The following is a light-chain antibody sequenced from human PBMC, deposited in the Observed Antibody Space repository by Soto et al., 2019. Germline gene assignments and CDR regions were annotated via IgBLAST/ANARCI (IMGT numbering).Light chain of an antibody. J-gene: IGKJ2*01. CDR1: QSISSW. V-gene: IGKV1-5*01. Sequence: DIQMTQSPSTLSASVGDRVTITCRASQSISSWLAWYQQKPGKAPKRLIYDAFNLESGVPSRFSGSGSGTDFTLTISSLQPDDFATYYCQQYSSSSPYTFGQGTKLEIK. CDR2: DAF. CDR3: QQYSSSSPYT.